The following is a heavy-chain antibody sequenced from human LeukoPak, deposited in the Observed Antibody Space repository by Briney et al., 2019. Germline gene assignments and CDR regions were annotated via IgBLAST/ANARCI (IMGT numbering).Heavy chain of an antibody. CDR2: ISYTGGT. D-gene: IGHD1-26*01. Sequence: SQTPSLTCSVSGGSIISGGHYWSWIRQSPGRGLEWIGHISYTGGTFFNPSLMGRVTLSLDTSKNLFSLNVNSVTAADTAVYYCATSEWEYYYFDYWGQGTLVTVSS. J-gene: IGHJ4*02. CDR3: ATSEWEYYYFDY. V-gene: IGHV4-31*03. CDR1: GGSIISGGHY.